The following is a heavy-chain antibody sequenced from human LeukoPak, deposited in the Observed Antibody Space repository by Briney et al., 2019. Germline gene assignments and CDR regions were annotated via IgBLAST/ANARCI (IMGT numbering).Heavy chain of an antibody. CDR3: AKDHQAIFGVVIIDPYMDV. J-gene: IGHJ6*03. Sequence: GGSLRLSCAASGFTFSSYGMHWVRQAPGKGLEWVAFIRYDGSNKYYADSVKGRFTISRDNSKNTLYLQMNSLRAEDTAVYYCAKDHQAIFGVVIIDPYMDVWGKGTTVTVSS. CDR2: IRYDGSNK. V-gene: IGHV3-30*02. CDR1: GFTFSSYG. D-gene: IGHD3-3*01.